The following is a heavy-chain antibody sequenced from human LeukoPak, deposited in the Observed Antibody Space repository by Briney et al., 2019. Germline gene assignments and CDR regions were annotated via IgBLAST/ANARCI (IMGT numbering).Heavy chain of an antibody. CDR3: ARGYSITIFGVVIKRGNNWFDP. J-gene: IGHJ5*02. CDR1: GYTFTSYD. CDR2: MNPNSGNT. D-gene: IGHD3-3*01. Sequence: PGASVKVSCKASGYTFTSYDINWVRQAAGQGLEWMGWMNPNSGNTGYAQKFQGRVTITRNTSMGTAYMELSSLRSEDTAVYYCARGYSITIFGVVIKRGNNWFDPWGQGTLVTVSS. V-gene: IGHV1-8*03.